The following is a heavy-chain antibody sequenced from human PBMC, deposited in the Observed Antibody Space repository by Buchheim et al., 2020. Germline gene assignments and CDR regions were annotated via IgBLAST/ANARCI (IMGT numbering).Heavy chain of an antibody. CDR2: IIPILGIA. V-gene: IGHV1-69*04. CDR1: GGTFSSYA. Sequence: QVQLVQSGAEVKKPGSSVKVSCKASGGTFSSYAISWVRQAPGQGLEWMGRIIPILGIANYAQKFQGRVTTTADKSTSTAYMELSSLRSEDTAVYYCARQHCGGDCYSYYYGMDVWGQGTT. CDR3: ARQHCGGDCYSYYYGMDV. J-gene: IGHJ6*02. D-gene: IGHD2-21*02.